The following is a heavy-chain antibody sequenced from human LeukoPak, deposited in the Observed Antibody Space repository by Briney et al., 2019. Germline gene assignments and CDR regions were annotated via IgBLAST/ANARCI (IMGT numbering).Heavy chain of an antibody. CDR1: GFTFSSYG. CDR3: AKDSSSWRSGYFDY. D-gene: IGHD6-13*01. V-gene: IGHV3-30*18. Sequence: GGSLRLSCAASGFTFSSYGMHWVRQAPGKGLEWVAVISYDGSNKYYADSVKGRFTISRDNSKNTLYPQMNSLRAEDTAVYYCAKDSSSWRSGYFDYWGQGTLVTVSS. J-gene: IGHJ4*02. CDR2: ISYDGSNK.